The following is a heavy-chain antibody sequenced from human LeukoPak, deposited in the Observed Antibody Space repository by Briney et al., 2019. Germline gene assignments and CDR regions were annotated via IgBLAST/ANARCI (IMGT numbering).Heavy chain of an antibody. V-gene: IGHV3-72*01. Sequence: GRSLRPSCAASGFTLSDHDMAWVRQAPGKGLEWVGRSRNKANSYTTAYAASVTGRSTIARDDSQNSLYLPMNSLNTQDTAVYYWARWDTSGYSNYWGEGTLVSVSS. CDR3: ARWDTSGYSNY. J-gene: IGHJ4*02. D-gene: IGHD3-22*01. CDR1: GFTLSDHD. CDR2: SRNKANSYTT.